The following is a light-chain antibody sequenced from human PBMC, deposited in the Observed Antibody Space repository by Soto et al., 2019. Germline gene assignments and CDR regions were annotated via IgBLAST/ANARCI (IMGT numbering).Light chain of an antibody. CDR1: QSVGTN. Sequence: EIVMTQSPATLSVSPGGRATLSCRASQSVGTNLAWYQQKPGQAPRLLIYGASSRATGIPDRFSGSGSGTEFTLTISSLQSEDIATYYCQQYDNLPLFGGGTKVDIK. V-gene: IGKV3D-15*01. CDR3: QQYDNLPL. CDR2: GAS. J-gene: IGKJ4*01.